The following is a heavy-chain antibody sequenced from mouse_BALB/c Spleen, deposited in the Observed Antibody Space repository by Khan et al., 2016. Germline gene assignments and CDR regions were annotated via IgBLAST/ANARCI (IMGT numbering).Heavy chain of an antibody. V-gene: IGHV9-3-1*01. Sequence: QIQLVQSGPELKKPGETVKISCKASGYTFTNYGMNWVKQAPGKGLKWMGWINTYTGEPTYTDDFKGRFAFSLETSASTAYLQIINLKNEDTATYFCARSGDNYDFDDWGQGTTLTVSS. J-gene: IGHJ2*01. D-gene: IGHD1-3*01. CDR2: INTYTGEP. CDR1: GYTFTNYG. CDR3: ARSGDNYDFDD.